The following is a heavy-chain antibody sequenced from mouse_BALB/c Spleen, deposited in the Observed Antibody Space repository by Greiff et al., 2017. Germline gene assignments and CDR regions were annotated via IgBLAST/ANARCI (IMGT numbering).Heavy chain of an antibody. Sequence: VQLQESGAELARPGASVKLSCKASGYTFTSYWMQWVKQRPGQGLEWIGAIYPGDGDTRYTQKFKGKATLTADKSSSTAYMQLSSLASEDSAVYYCAREDRDYWGQGTTLTVSS. CDR1: GYTFTSYW. CDR3: AREDRDY. V-gene: IGHV1-87*01. J-gene: IGHJ2*01. CDR2: IYPGDGDT.